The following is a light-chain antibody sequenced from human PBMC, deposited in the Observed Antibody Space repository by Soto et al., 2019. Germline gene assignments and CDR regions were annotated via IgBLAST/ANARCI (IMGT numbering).Light chain of an antibody. CDR3: CSYTSSSTHV. V-gene: IGLV2-14*03. CDR2: DVN. Sequence: QSALTQPASVSGSPGQSITISCTGTSSDVGGYNFVSWYQQHPGKVPKLMIFDVNRRPSGVSDRFSGSKSGNTASLTISGLQAEDEGYYYCCSYTSSSTHVFGSGTKRTVL. J-gene: IGLJ1*01. CDR1: SSDVGGYNF.